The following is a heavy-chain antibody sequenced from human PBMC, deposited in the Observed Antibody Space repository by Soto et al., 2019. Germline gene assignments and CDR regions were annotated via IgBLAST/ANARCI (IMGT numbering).Heavy chain of an antibody. CDR3: SGYYN. CDR1: GFTFSSYA. J-gene: IGHJ4*02. V-gene: IGHV3-30-3*01. D-gene: IGHD3-3*01. Sequence: QVQLVESGGGVVQPGRSLRLSCAASGFTFSSYAMHWVRQPPGKGLEWVAVISYDGSNKYYADSVKGRFTISRDNSKNTLYLQMNSLKTEDTAVYYCSGYYNWGQGTLVTVSS. CDR2: ISYDGSNK.